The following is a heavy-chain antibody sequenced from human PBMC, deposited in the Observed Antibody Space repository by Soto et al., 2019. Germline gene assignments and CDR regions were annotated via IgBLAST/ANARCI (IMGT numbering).Heavy chain of an antibody. CDR3: AKVYMVVRYQLLHNYYGMDV. Sequence: GGSLRLSCAASGFTFSSYGMHWVRQAPGKGLEWVAVISYDGSNKYYADSVKGRFTISRDNSKNTLYLQMNSLRAEDTAVYYCAKVYMVVRYQLLHNYYGMDVWGQGTTVTVPS. J-gene: IGHJ6*02. CDR1: GFTFSSYG. D-gene: IGHD2-2*01. CDR2: ISYDGSNK. V-gene: IGHV3-30*18.